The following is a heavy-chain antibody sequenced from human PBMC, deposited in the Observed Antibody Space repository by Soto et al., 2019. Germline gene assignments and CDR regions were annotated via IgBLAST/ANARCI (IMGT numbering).Heavy chain of an antibody. V-gene: IGHV1-2*02. Sequence: ASVKVSCKASGYTFTGYSMHWVRQAPGQGLEWMGWINPNSGGTNYAQKFQGRVTMTRDTSISTAYMELSRLRSDDTAVYYCAGGGRYYYDSMGYPGSHYYGMDVWGQGTTVTVSS. D-gene: IGHD3-22*01. CDR3: AGGGRYYYDSMGYPGSHYYGMDV. CDR1: GYTFTGYS. J-gene: IGHJ6*02. CDR2: INPNSGGT.